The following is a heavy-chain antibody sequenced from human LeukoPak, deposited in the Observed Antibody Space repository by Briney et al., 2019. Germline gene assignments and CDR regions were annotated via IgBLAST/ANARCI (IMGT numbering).Heavy chain of an antibody. CDR2: INPNSGDT. V-gene: IGHV1-2*02. J-gene: IGHJ5*02. CDR3: VRDSAPIGSWWFDP. CDR1: GYTFTEYY. Sequence: ASVKVSCKASGYTFTEYYMHWLRQAPGLVFEWVGSINPNSGDTYYSPEFQGRVTLTRDTSIKTAYMEMNSLKSDDTAVYYCVRDSAPIGSWWFDPWGQGTLIIVSS. D-gene: IGHD2-15*01.